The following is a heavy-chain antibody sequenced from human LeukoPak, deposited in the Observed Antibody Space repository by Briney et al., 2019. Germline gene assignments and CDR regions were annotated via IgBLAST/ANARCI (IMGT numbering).Heavy chain of an antibody. CDR3: ARQGLIVMAGEGDFDY. CDR2: IYYSGNT. V-gene: IGHV4-39*01. D-gene: IGHD5-24*01. Sequence: SETLSLSCTVSGGSISSSDYYWAWIRQPPGRSLEWMRSIYYSGNTHYNPSLKSRVTISVDTSKNQFSLKLSSVTAADTAVYYCARQGLIVMAGEGDFDYWGQGTLVTVSS. CDR1: GGSISSSDYY. J-gene: IGHJ4*02.